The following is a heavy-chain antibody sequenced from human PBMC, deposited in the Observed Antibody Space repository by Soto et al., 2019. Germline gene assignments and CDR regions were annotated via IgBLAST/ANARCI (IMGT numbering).Heavy chain of an antibody. Sequence: QVQLQESGPGLVKPSQTLSLTCTVSGGSISSGDYYWSWIRQPPGKGLEWIGFIYYSGRTYYKPSLKSRVTISVDTSKNKFSLNLSSVTAADTAVYYCARASTGELWVYANWFDPWGPGTLVTVSS. CDR2: IYYSGRT. CDR1: GGSISSGDYY. D-gene: IGHD3-16*01. J-gene: IGHJ5*02. V-gene: IGHV4-30-4*01. CDR3: ARASTGELWVYANWFDP.